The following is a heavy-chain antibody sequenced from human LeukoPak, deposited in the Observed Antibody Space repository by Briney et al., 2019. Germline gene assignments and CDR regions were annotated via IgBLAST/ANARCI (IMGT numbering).Heavy chain of an antibody. J-gene: IGHJ5*02. D-gene: IGHD1-26*01. Sequence: SETLSLTCTVSGGSISSFYWSWIRQPPGKGLEWIGYMYYGGSPNYNPSLKSRVITSLDTSKKQFSLKLNSVTTADTAVYYCVTGRYSYGWYDHWGQGILVIASS. CDR1: GGSISSFY. V-gene: IGHV4-59*13. CDR3: VTGRYSYGWYDH. CDR2: MYYGGSP.